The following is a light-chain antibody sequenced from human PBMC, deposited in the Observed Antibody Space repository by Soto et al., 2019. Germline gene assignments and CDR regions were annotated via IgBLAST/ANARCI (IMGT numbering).Light chain of an antibody. J-gene: IGKJ1*01. CDR2: DAS. CDR1: QTVSTY. CDR3: QQHSNSRT. V-gene: IGKV3-11*01. Sequence: EIVLTQSPGTLSLSPGERATLSCRTNQTVSTYLAWYQHKPGQAPRLLIYDASKRATGIPARFSGSGSGTDFTLTISSLEPEDFAVYYCQQHSNSRTFGQGTKVDIK.